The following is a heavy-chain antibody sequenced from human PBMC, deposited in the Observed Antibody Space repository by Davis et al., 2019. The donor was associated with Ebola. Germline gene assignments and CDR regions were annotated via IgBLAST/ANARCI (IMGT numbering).Heavy chain of an antibody. J-gene: IGHJ6*02. CDR2: INHSGSN. Sequence: SETLSLTCAVYGGSFSGYYWSWIRQPPGKGLEWIGDINHSGSNNYNPSLKSRVTISVDTSKNQFSLKLSSVSAADTAVYYWARGGRVYYDDSSGYYYGYGMDVWGQGTTVTGSS. D-gene: IGHD3-22*01. CDR1: GGSFSGYY. V-gene: IGHV4-34*01. CDR3: ARGGRVYYDDSSGYYYGYGMDV.